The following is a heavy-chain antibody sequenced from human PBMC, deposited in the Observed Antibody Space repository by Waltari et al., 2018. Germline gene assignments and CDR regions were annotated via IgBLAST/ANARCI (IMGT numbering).Heavy chain of an antibody. CDR3: ARQLGATEVPYYYYYYMDV. V-gene: IGHV3-48*04. D-gene: IGHD1-26*01. CDR1: GFTFSSYS. J-gene: IGHJ6*03. CDR2: ISSSSSTI. Sequence: EVQLVESGGGSVQPGGSLRLSCEASGFTFSSYSMNWVRPAPGKGLEWGSYISSSSSTIDYADSVKGRFTISRDNAKNSLYLQMNSLRAEDTAVYYCARQLGATEVPYYYYYYMDVWGKGTTVTVSS.